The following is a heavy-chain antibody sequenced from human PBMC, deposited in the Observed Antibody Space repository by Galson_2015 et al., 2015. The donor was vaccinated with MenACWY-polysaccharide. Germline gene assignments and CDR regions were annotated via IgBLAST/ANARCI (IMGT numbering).Heavy chain of an antibody. CDR2: ITASGSST. J-gene: IGHJ5*02. V-gene: IGHV3-23*01. D-gene: IGHD3-3*01. CDR3: AKDSTDFWSVAGRFDH. Sequence: LEWVSSITASGSSTYYVDSVKGRFTISRDNSKNTLYLQMNSLRAEDTAVYYCAKDSTDFWSVAGRFDHWGQGTLVTVSS.